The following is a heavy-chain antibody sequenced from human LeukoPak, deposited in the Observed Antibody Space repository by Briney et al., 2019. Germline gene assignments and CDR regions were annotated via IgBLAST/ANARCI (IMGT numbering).Heavy chain of an antibody. J-gene: IGHJ5*02. V-gene: IGHV1-69*05. CDR1: GGTFSSYA. D-gene: IGHD5-18*01. CDR2: IIPIFGTA. Sequence: ASVKVSCKASGGTFSSYAISWVRQAPGQGLEWMGRIIPIFGTANYAQKFQGRVTITTDESTSTAYMELSSLRSEDMAVYYCAREGRGYSYGQVESWFDPWGQGTLVTVSS. CDR3: AREGRGYSYGQVESWFDP.